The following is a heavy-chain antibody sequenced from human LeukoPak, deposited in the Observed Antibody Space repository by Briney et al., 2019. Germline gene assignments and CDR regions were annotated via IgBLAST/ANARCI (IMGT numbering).Heavy chain of an antibody. Sequence: GGSLRLSCTASGFTFSTYDMSWVRQAPGKGLEWVSTVRVNGRSTYYADSVKGRFTISRDNSKNTLYLQMNSLRAEDTALYYCAKPGEPSNYYFDYWGQGALVTVSP. CDR1: GFTFSTYD. V-gene: IGHV3-23*01. CDR2: VRVNGRST. D-gene: IGHD2-21*01. J-gene: IGHJ4*02. CDR3: AKPGEPSNYYFDY.